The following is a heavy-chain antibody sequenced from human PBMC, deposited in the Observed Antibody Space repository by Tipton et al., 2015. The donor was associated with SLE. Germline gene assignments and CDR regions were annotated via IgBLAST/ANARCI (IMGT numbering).Heavy chain of an antibody. CDR3: ARHFSGSYSFDY. V-gene: IGHV4-39*01. Sequence: TLSLTCIVSNGSISRSRSFWGWIRQPPGKGLEWIGSKYYSGNTDYTPSLRSRVTISVDTSKDQFSLRLSSVTAADTAIYYCARHFSGSYSFDYWGRGKLVTVSS. CDR1: NGSISRSRSF. D-gene: IGHD1-26*01. J-gene: IGHJ4*02. CDR2: KYYSGNT.